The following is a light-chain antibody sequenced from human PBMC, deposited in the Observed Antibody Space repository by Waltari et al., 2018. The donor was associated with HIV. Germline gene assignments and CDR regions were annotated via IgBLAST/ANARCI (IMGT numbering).Light chain of an antibody. CDR3: SSYAGSNIVL. Sequence: QSALTQPPSASGSPGQSVTISCTGTSTDIGIYNYVSWYQQHPGKAPKLIIYEVNKRPSGVPDRFSGSKSGDTASLTVSGLQAEDEADYYCSSYAGSNIVLFGGGTKLTVL. V-gene: IGLV2-8*01. J-gene: IGLJ2*01. CDR1: STDIGIYNY. CDR2: EVN.